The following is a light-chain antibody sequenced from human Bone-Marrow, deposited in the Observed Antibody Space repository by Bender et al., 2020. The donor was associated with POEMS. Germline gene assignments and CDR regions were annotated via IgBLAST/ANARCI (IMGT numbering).Light chain of an antibody. J-gene: IGLJ1*01. CDR3: CSYTTSSTLV. CDR1: TSDVGGYNY. Sequence: HSALTQPASMSGSPGQSITISCTGTTSDVGGYNYVSWYQQHPGKVPKLLIYDVTYRPSGVPDRFSGSKSGNTASLTISGLQAEDEADYYCCSYTTSSTLVFGTRTKVTVL. V-gene: IGLV2-14*01. CDR2: DVT.